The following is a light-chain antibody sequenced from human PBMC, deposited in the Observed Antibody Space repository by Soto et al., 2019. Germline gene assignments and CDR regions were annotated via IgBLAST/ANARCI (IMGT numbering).Light chain of an antibody. CDR3: QQYHSYSYT. J-gene: IGKJ2*01. V-gene: IGKV1-5*03. CDR2: KAS. Sequence: DIQMTQSPSTLSASVGDRVTITCRASQSVSSWLAWYQQKPGKAPNLLIFKASNLENGVPSRFSGNGSGTEFTLTISSLQPDDFATYYCQQYHSYSYTFGQGTKLEI. CDR1: QSVSSW.